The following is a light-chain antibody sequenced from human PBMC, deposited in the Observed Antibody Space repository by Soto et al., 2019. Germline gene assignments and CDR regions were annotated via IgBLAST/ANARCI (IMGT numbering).Light chain of an antibody. V-gene: IGKV3-20*01. CDR3: QQYVYSPPP. CDR1: QSVRSSD. CDR2: DAS. Sequence: EIVLTQSPGTLSLSPGERATLSCRASQSVRSSDLAWYQQKVGQPPRLLIYDASSRATGVPARFSGSGSGTDFTLTIRSLGPEDFAVFYGQQYVYSPPPSGGGTMVEIK. J-gene: IGKJ4*01.